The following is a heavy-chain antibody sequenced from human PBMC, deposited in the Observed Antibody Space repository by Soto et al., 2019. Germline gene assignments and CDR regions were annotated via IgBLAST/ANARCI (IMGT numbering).Heavy chain of an antibody. CDR1: GYTFTSYD. Sequence: QVQLVQSGAEVKKPGASVKVSCKASGYTFTSYDINWVRQATGQGLEGMGWMNPNSGNTGYAQKFQGRVTMTTNTSISTAYMELTSLRSEDPAVYYCASRQLWFGEPAGFDPWGQGTLVTVSS. V-gene: IGHV1-8*01. D-gene: IGHD3-10*01. J-gene: IGHJ5*02. CDR3: ASRQLWFGEPAGFDP. CDR2: MNPNSGNT.